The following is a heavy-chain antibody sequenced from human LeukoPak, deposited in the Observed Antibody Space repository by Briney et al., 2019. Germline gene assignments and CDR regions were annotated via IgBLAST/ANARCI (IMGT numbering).Heavy chain of an antibody. J-gene: IGHJ4*02. CDR1: GYTFTGYY. CDR2: INPNSGGT. V-gene: IGHV1-2*06. Sequence: GASVKVSCKASGYTFTGYYMHWVRQAPGQGLEWMGRINPNSGGTNYAQKFQGRVTMTRDTSISTAYMELSRLRSDDTAVYYCARGSEFYGHIIDYWGQGTLVTVSS. CDR3: ARGSEFYGHIIDY. D-gene: IGHD2/OR15-2a*01.